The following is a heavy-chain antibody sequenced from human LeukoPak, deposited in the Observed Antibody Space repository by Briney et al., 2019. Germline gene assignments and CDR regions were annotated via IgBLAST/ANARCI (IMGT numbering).Heavy chain of an antibody. V-gene: IGHV7-4-1*02. D-gene: IGHD3-9*01. Sequence: ASVKVSCKATGYTFTSYAMNWVRQAPGQGLEWMGWINTNTGNPTYAQGFTGRFVFSLDTSVSTAYLQISSLKAEDTAVYYCARGPFPRILTGYYGHWGQGTLVTVSS. J-gene: IGHJ4*02. CDR2: INTNTGNP. CDR3: ARGPFPRILTGYYGH. CDR1: GYTFTSYA.